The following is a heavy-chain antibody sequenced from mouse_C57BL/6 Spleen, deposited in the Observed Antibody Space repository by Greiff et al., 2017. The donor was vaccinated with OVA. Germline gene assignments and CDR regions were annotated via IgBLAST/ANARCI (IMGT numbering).Heavy chain of an antibody. D-gene: IGHD2-4*01. V-gene: IGHV7-3*01. CDR2: IRNIANGYTT. CDR3: ARYDYDGAWFAY. CDR1: GFTLTVYY. Sequence: EVQRVESGGGLVQPGGSLSLSCAASGFTLTVYYISSVRQPPGKALEWLGFIRNIANGYTTEYSASVKGRFTISRDNSQSILYLQMNALRAEDSAAYYCARYDYDGAWFAYWGQGTLVTVSA. J-gene: IGHJ3*01.